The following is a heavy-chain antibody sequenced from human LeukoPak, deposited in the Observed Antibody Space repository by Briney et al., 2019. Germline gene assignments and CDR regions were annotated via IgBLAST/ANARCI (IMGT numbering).Heavy chain of an antibody. Sequence: SETLSLTCTVSGGSISSYYWSWIRQPAGKGLQWIGYIYYSGSTNYKPSLKSRVTISVDTSKNQFSLKLSSVTAADTAVYYCARGGYYGSGNDFRFDPWGQGTLVTVSS. D-gene: IGHD3-10*01. V-gene: IGHV4-59*01. CDR1: GGSISSYY. CDR3: ARGGYYGSGNDFRFDP. CDR2: IYYSGST. J-gene: IGHJ5*02.